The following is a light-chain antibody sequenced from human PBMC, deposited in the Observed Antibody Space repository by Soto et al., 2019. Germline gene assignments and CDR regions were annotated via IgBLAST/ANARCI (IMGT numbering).Light chain of an antibody. CDR1: QSVSSN. J-gene: IGKJ2*01. Sequence: EIVMTQSPATLSVSPGERATLSCRASQSVSSNLAWYQQKPGQAPRLLIYGASTRATGIPARFSGSGSGTEFTLTISSLQSEDSAVYYCQQHNNWPPYTFGQGTKVDIK. CDR2: GAS. CDR3: QQHNNWPPYT. V-gene: IGKV3-15*01.